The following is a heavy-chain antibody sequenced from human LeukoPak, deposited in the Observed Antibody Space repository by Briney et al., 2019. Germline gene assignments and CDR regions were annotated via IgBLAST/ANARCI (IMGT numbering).Heavy chain of an antibody. Sequence: PSETLSLTCTVSGGSISSDYWSWIRQPPGEGLEWIGYIHYSGSTRYNPSLKSRVTISVDTSKNQFSLMLSSVTAADTAVYYCARGAGWYNYWGQGILVTVFS. CDR2: IHYSGST. CDR3: ARGAGWYNY. D-gene: IGHD6-19*01. J-gene: IGHJ4*02. V-gene: IGHV4-59*01. CDR1: GGSISSDY.